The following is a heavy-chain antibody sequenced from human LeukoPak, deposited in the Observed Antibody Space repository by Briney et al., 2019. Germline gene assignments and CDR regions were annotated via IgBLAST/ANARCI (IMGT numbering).Heavy chain of an antibody. Sequence: GGSLRLSCAASGFTFSSYAMHWVRQAPGKGLEWVAVISYDGSNKYYADSVKGRFTISRDNSKNTLYLQMNSLRAEDTAVYYCARDPIDSSGYYSNWFDPWGQGTLVTVSS. J-gene: IGHJ5*02. V-gene: IGHV3-30-3*01. CDR1: GFTFSSYA. CDR3: ARDPIDSSGYYSNWFDP. D-gene: IGHD3-22*01. CDR2: ISYDGSNK.